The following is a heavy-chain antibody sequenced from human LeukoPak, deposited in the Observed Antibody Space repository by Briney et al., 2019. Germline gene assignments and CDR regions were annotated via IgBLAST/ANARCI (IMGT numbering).Heavy chain of an antibody. Sequence: PGGSLRLSCAASGFTFDDYAMHWVRQAPGKGLEWVSLISGYGGSTYYADSVKGRFTISRDNSKNSLYLQMNSLRTEDTALYYCAKDPWGRRTMVRGVIITSNYYYGMDVWGQGTTVTVSS. V-gene: IGHV3-43*02. D-gene: IGHD3-10*01. J-gene: IGHJ6*02. CDR1: GFTFDDYA. CDR2: ISGYGGST. CDR3: AKDPWGRRTMVRGVIITSNYYYGMDV.